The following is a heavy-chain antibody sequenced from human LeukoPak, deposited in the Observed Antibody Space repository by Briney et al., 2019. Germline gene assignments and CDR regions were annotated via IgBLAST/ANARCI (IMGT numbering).Heavy chain of an antibody. Sequence: KPSETLSLTCSVPGASIRSYSWSWLRQPAGKGLEWIGRIHTSASTEYNPSLKSRVTMSVDTSKNQFSLKLNSVTAADTAVYFCARDGEYSDDAFDIWGQGTLVTVSS. J-gene: IGHJ3*02. CDR3: ARDGEYSDDAFDI. V-gene: IGHV4-4*07. D-gene: IGHD4-17*01. CDR1: GASIRSYS. CDR2: IHTSAST.